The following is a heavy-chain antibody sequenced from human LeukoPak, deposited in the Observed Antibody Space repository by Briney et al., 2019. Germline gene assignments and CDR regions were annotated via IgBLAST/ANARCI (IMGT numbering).Heavy chain of an antibody. CDR2: IKTKTDGWTT. Sequence: GGSLRISCAASGFTFSNAWMSWVRQAPGKGLEWGGRIKTKTDGWTTDYAAPVKGRFTISRDDSEDTLYMQMNSLKTEDTAVYYCTTDHLYYGSGTGAFDIWGQGTMVTVSS. CDR3: TTDHLYYGSGTGAFDI. D-gene: IGHD3-10*01. CDR1: GFTFSNAW. V-gene: IGHV3-15*01. J-gene: IGHJ3*02.